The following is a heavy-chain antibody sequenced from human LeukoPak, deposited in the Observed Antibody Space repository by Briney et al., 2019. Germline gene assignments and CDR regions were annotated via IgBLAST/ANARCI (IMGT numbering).Heavy chain of an antibody. D-gene: IGHD5-18*01. Sequence: SETLSLTCTVSGASISNHFWTWIRQPAGGGLEWIGDVLTRGTSNYNPSLKSRVSMSLDASMNQFSLRLSSLTAADTAVYYCARSNRLVDTTMVTYSYFYYMDVWGKGTTVSISS. CDR3: ARSNRLVDTTMVTYSYFYYMDV. V-gene: IGHV4-4*07. J-gene: IGHJ6*03. CDR1: GASISNHF. CDR2: VLTRGTS.